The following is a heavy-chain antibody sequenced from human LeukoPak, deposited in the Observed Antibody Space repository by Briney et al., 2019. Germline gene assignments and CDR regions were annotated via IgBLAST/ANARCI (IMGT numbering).Heavy chain of an antibody. D-gene: IGHD6-19*01. V-gene: IGHV3-30*04. J-gene: IGHJ4*02. CDR1: GFTFSSYA. CDR2: ISYDGSNK. CDR3: AKRRLSSGWPPAWDY. Sequence: GGSLRLSCAASGFTFSSYAMHWVRQAPGKGLEWVAVISYDGSNKYYADSVKGRFTISRDNSKNTLYLQMNSLRAEDTAVYYCAKRRLSSGWPPAWDYWSQGTLVTVSS.